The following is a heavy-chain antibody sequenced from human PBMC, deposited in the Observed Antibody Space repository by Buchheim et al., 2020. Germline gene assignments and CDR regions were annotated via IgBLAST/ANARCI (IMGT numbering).Heavy chain of an antibody. CDR1: GGYFSGYY. CDR2: INHSGST. V-gene: IGHV4-34*02. Sequence: QVQLQQWGAGLLKPSETLSLTCAVYGGYFSGYYWSWIRQPPGKGLEWIGEINHSGSTNYNPSLKSRVTISVDTSKNQFSLKVSSVTAADTAVYYCARGQRSRDCSSTSCYNYYYMDVWGKGTT. D-gene: IGHD2-2*02. J-gene: IGHJ6*03. CDR3: ARGQRSRDCSSTSCYNYYYMDV.